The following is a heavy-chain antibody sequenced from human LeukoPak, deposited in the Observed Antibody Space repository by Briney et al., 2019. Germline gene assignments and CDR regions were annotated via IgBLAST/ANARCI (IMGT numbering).Heavy chain of an antibody. V-gene: IGHV4-59*01. D-gene: IGHD3-10*01. Sequence: SESLSLTCTVSAGSISNYYWSWIRQPPGKGLEWIGYIYYSGSTNYNPSLKSRVTISVDTSKNQFSLKLSSVTAADTAVYYCARGGVGYYGMDVWGQGTTVTVSS. CDR1: AGSISNYY. CDR3: ARGGVGYYGMDV. CDR2: IYYSGST. J-gene: IGHJ6*02.